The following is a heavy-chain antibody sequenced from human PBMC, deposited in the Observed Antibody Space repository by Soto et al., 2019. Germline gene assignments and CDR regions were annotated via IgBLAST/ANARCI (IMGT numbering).Heavy chain of an antibody. D-gene: IGHD2-21*01. CDR3: TIGSWSGEVFDI. CDR2: IIPMLGVR. Sequence: QVQLVQSGAEVKKPGSSVKVSCKDSGGTFSTYSMFCVRQAPGQGLEWMGRIIPMLGVRNYAQRFQDRVTITADKSTATVHMELSSLRSEDTALYHCTIGSWSGEVFDIWGQGTMVTVSS. CDR1: GGTFSTYS. V-gene: IGHV1-69*02. J-gene: IGHJ3*02.